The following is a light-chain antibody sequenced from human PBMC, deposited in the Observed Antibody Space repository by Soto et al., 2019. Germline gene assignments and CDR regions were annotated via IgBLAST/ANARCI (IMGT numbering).Light chain of an antibody. CDR1: QSVSSSF. CDR2: GAS. J-gene: IGKJ1*01. CDR3: QQYGSSGT. Sequence: ESVLTPSPGTLSLSPGERATLSCRASQSVSSSFLSWYQQKRGQAPRLLIYGASNRATGIPDRFSGSGSGTDFTLTISRLEPEDFAVYYCQQYGSSGTFGQGTKVDIK. V-gene: IGKV3-20*01.